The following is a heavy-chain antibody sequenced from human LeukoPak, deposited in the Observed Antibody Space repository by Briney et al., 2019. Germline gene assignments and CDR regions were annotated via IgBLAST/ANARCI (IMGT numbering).Heavy chain of an antibody. CDR3: AKPFPPTVWFGEGGFYFDY. D-gene: IGHD3-10*01. J-gene: IGHJ4*02. CDR1: GFTFSSYG. Sequence: GRSLRLSCAASGFTFSSYGMHWVRQAPGKGLEWVAVISYDGSNKYYADSVKGRFTISRDNSKNTLYLQMNSLRAEDTAVYYCAKPFPPTVWFGEGGFYFDYWGQGTLVTVSS. CDR2: ISYDGSNK. V-gene: IGHV3-30*18.